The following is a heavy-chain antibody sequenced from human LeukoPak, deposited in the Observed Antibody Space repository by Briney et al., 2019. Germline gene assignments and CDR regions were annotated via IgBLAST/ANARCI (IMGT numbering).Heavy chain of an antibody. CDR1: GYTFTAYY. CDR2: INPDSGGT. D-gene: IGHD6-19*01. J-gene: IGHJ4*02. Sequence: GASVKVSCKASGYTFTAYYMHWVRQAPGQGLEWMGWINPDSGGTNYVEKFQGRVTMTRDTSISTVYMDLSSPRSDDTAVYYCARDSSGNDYWGQGTLVTVSS. V-gene: IGHV1-2*02. CDR3: ARDSSGNDY.